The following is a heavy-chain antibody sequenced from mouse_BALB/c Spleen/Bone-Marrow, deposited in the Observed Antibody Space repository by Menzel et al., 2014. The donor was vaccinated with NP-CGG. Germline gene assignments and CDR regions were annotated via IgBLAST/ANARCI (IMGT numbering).Heavy chain of an antibody. J-gene: IGHJ4*01. D-gene: IGHD1-1*01. V-gene: IGHV5-6-5*01. CDR2: ISSGGST. CDR1: GFTFSSYA. CDR3: ARARFYYGKLVDY. Sequence: EVKLVESGGGLVKPGGSLKLSCAASGFTFSSYAMSWVRQTPEKRLEWVASISSGGSTYYPDGVKGRFTISRDNARNILYLQMSSLRSEDTAMYYCARARFYYGKLVDYWGQGTSVTVSS.